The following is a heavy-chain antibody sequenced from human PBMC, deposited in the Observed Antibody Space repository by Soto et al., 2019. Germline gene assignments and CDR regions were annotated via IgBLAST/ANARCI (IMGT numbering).Heavy chain of an antibody. CDR1: GGTLTSYA. V-gene: IGHV1-69*06. Sequence: SVKVSCKASGGTLTSYAFNWVRQAPGQGLEWMGGIISTFGSPNYAQKFQGRVTITADKFASTAYMELTSLRSDDTAVYYCTGAAYPHTYFDYWGQVTLVTVSS. CDR3: TGAAYPHTYFDY. CDR2: IISTFGSP. J-gene: IGHJ4*02. D-gene: IGHD2-2*01.